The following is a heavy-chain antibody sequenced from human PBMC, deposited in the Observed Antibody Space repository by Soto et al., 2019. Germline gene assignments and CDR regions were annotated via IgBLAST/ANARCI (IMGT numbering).Heavy chain of an antibody. Sequence: ASVKVSCKASGYTFTSYYMHWVRQAPGQGLEWMGIINPSGGSTSYAQKFQGRVTMTRDTSTSTVYMELSSLRSEDTAVYYCARDHGGGYGNSYGMDVWGHGTTVTVSS. V-gene: IGHV1-46*01. CDR2: INPSGGST. D-gene: IGHD5-12*01. CDR1: GYTFTSYY. J-gene: IGHJ6*02. CDR3: ARDHGGGYGNSYGMDV.